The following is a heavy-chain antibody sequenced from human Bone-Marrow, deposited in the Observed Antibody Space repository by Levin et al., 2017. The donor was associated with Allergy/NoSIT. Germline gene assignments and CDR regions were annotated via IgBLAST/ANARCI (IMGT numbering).Heavy chain of an antibody. J-gene: IGHJ3*02. CDR2: TYYESKWYH. CDR3: ARVRASAFDI. V-gene: IGHV6-1*01. Sequence: SETLSLTCVISGDSVSSNGVAWNWIRQSPSRGLEWLGRTYYESKWYHDYAASVKSRLTVDPDTSQNQFSLRLNSVTPEDTAVYYCARVRASAFDIWGQGTVVTVSS. CDR1: GDSVSSNGVA.